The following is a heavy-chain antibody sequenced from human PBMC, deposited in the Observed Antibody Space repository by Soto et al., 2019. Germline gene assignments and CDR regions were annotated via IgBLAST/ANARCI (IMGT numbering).Heavy chain of an antibody. CDR2: INHSGST. J-gene: IGHJ6*02. CDR1: GGCFGGYY. Sequence: KPSETLSLTCAVYGGCFGGYYLIGIRQPTGRGLEWIAEINHSGSTTYNPSIKSRDTISVDTSKHQSSLKLSSVTAADTAVYYCASGRGTKPVLGYYSSGMDVWGQGTTVTVSS. V-gene: IGHV4-34*01. D-gene: IGHD1-1*01. CDR3: ASGRGTKPVLGYYSSGMDV.